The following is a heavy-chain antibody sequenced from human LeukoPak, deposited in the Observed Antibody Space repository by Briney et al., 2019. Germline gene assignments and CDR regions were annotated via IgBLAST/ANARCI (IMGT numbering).Heavy chain of an antibody. J-gene: IGHJ3*02. CDR3: ARGPLNAFDI. CDR1: GFTFSSYA. V-gene: IGHV3-21*01. Sequence: GGSLRLSCAASGFTFSSYAMNWVRQAPGKGLEWVSSISSSSSYIYYADSVKGRFTISRDNAKNSLYLQMNSLRAEDTAVYYCARGPLNAFDIWGQGTMVTVSS. CDR2: ISSSSSYI.